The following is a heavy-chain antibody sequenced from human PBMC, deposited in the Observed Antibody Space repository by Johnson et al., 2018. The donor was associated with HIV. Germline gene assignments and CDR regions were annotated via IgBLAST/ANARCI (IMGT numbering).Heavy chain of an antibody. V-gene: IGHV3-7*01. Sequence: VQLVESGGGLVQPGGSLRLSCAASGFTFSSYWMSWVRQAPGKGLEWVANIKQDGSEKYYVDSVKGRFTISRDNAKNSLYLQMNSLRAEDTAVYYCARTSEWATYQDAFDIWGQGTMVSVSS. D-gene: IGHD1-26*01. CDR2: IKQDGSEK. CDR1: GFTFSSYW. J-gene: IGHJ3*02. CDR3: ARTSEWATYQDAFDI.